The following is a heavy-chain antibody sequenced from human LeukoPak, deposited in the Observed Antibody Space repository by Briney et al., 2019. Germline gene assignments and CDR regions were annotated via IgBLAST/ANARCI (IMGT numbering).Heavy chain of an antibody. J-gene: IGHJ6*02. Sequence: GGSLRLSCAASGFTFSHSAMTWVRQAPGKGLEWVSTISATGSNTYYTDSVKGRFTISRDNSKNTLYLQLNSLRAEDTAVYYCARGWSSSTSPRPQLYGMDVWGQGTTVTVSS. CDR3: ARGWSSSTSPRPQLYGMDV. D-gene: IGHD2-2*01. CDR1: GFTFSHSA. CDR2: ISATGSNT. V-gene: IGHV3-23*01.